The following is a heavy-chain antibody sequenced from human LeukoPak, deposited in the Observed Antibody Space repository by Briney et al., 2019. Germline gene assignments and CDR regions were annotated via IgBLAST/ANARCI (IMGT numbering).Heavy chain of an antibody. D-gene: IGHD3/OR15-3a*01. Sequence: GGSLRLSCAASGFTFSSYGMSWVRQAPGKGLEWVANIKQDGSEKYYVDSVKGRFTISRDNTKTSLYLQMNSLRVEDTAVYYCARPSFRTGSYFDHWGQGTLVTVSS. CDR2: IKQDGSEK. J-gene: IGHJ4*02. V-gene: IGHV3-7*01. CDR1: GFTFSSYG. CDR3: ARPSFRTGSYFDH.